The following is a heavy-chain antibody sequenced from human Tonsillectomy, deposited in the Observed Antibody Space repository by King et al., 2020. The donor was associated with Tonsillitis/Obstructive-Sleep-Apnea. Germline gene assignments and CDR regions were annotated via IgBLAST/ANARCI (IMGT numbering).Heavy chain of an antibody. Sequence: VQLVESGGGLVKPGGSLRLSCAASGFTFSDYYMSWIRQAPGKGLEWVSYISSSSSYTNYADSVKGRFTISRDNAKNSLYLQMNSLRAEDTAVYYCARVGGCTGGVCYTGRVFDPWGQGTLVTVSS. CDR2: ISSSSSYT. CDR3: ARVGGCTGGVCYTGRVFDP. CDR1: GFTFSDYY. V-gene: IGHV3-11*05. D-gene: IGHD2-8*02. J-gene: IGHJ5*02.